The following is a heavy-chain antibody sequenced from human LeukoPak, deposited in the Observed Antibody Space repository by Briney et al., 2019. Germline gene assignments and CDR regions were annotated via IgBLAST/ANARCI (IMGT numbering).Heavy chain of an antibody. J-gene: IGHJ1*01. CDR3: ARDYTLTLGTTTYFQH. CDR1: GYTFTSYA. Sequence: ASVKVSCKASGYTFTSYAMNWVRQAPGQGLEGMGWINTNTGNPTYAQGFTGRFVFSLDTSVSTAYLQISSLQAEDTAVYYCARDYTLTLGTTTYFQHWGQGTLVTVSS. V-gene: IGHV7-4-1*02. CDR2: INTNTGNP. D-gene: IGHD1-7*01.